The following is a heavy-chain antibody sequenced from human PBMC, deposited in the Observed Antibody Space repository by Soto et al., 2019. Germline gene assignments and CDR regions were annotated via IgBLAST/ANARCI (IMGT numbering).Heavy chain of an antibody. Sequence: QVQLVQSGAEVKKPGASLKVSCKASGYTFSSYGISWVRQAPGQGLEWMGWISAYNGNTNYAQKLQGRVTMTTDTSTGTAYMELRSLRSDDTAVYYCARDRGIFWSGARNWFDPWGQGTLVTVSS. V-gene: IGHV1-18*04. J-gene: IGHJ5*02. CDR3: ARDRGIFWSGARNWFDP. D-gene: IGHD3-3*01. CDR1: GYTFSSYG. CDR2: ISAYNGNT.